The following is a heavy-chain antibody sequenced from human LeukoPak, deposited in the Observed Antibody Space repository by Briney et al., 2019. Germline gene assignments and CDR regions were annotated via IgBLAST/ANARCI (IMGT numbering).Heavy chain of an antibody. Sequence: GGSLRLSCAASGFTFSSDAMSWVRQAPGKGLEWVSAISGSGGSTYYADSVKGRFTISRDNSKNTLYLQMNSLRAEDTAVYYCAKLPNSGSYLDSWGHGALVTVSS. D-gene: IGHD1-26*01. CDR1: GFTFSSDA. V-gene: IGHV3-23*01. CDR3: AKLPNSGSYLDS. CDR2: ISGSGGST. J-gene: IGHJ4*01.